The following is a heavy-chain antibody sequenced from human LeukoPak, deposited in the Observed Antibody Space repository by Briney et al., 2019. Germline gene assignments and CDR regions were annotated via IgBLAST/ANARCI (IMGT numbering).Heavy chain of an antibody. CDR2: INHRGST. J-gene: IGHJ5*02. CDR1: GGSFSNYY. CDR3: ARKNPRTNVVGAVPRFWFDP. Sequence: SETLSLTCAVYGGSFSNYYWSWIRQPPGKGLEWIGEINHRGSTNYNPSVKSRLTISGDTSKNQFSLKMTSVTAADTAVYYCARKNPRTNVVGAVPRFWFDPWGQGALVTVSS. V-gene: IGHV4-34*01. D-gene: IGHD1-26*01.